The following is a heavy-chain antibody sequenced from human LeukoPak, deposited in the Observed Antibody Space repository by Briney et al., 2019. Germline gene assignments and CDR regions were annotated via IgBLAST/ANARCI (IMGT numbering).Heavy chain of an antibody. Sequence: SETLSLTCTVSGGSISSYFWCWIRQPPGKGLEWIQYIYYSGSTNYTPSLKSRGTISVDTSKNQFSLKLSSVTAADTAVYYCARTRYGMDVWGQGTTVTVSS. J-gene: IGHJ6*02. CDR2: IYYSGST. CDR1: GGSISSYF. CDR3: ARTRYGMDV. V-gene: IGHV4-59*01.